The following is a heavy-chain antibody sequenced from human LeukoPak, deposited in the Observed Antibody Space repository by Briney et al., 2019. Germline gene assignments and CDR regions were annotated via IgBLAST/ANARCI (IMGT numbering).Heavy chain of an antibody. Sequence: ASVKVSCKASGYTFTGYYIHWVRQAPGQGLEWMGWIDPNRGGTNFAERFQGRVTVTMDTSISTAYMELSRLRSDDTAVYYCTRGEVTTSLDYWGQGTLVTVSS. CDR3: TRGEVTTSLDY. J-gene: IGHJ4*02. V-gene: IGHV1-2*02. CDR2: IDPNRGGT. CDR1: GYTFTGYY. D-gene: IGHD4-17*01.